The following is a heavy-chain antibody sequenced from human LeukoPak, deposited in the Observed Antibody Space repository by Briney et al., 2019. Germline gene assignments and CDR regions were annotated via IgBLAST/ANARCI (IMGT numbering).Heavy chain of an antibody. Sequence: GGSLRLPCAASGFTFSNAWMSCVRQAPGKAREWGGRIKSKTDGGTTDYAAPVKGRFSISRDDSENTLYLQMNSLKTEDTAVYYCTTGVWGERGYWGQGTLVTVSS. CDR1: GFTFSNAW. D-gene: IGHD1-26*01. CDR3: TTGVWGERGY. J-gene: IGHJ4*02. CDR2: IKSKTDGGTT. V-gene: IGHV3-15*01.